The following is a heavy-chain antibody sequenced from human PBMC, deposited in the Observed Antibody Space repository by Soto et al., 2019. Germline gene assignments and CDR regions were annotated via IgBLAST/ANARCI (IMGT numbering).Heavy chain of an antibody. CDR2: MNPNSGNT. Sequence: ASVKVSCQASGYTFTSYDIKWGRQATGQGLEWMGWMNPNSGNTGYAQKFQGRVTMTRNTSISTAYMELSSLRSEGTAVYYCARTLYGDNVDYWGQGTLVTVSS. V-gene: IGHV1-8*01. CDR3: ARTLYGDNVDY. D-gene: IGHD4-17*01. CDR1: GYTFTSYD. J-gene: IGHJ4*02.